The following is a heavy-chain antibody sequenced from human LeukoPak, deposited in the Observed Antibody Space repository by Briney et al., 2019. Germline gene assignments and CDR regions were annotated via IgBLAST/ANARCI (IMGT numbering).Heavy chain of an antibody. CDR2: IYSASST. J-gene: IGHJ4*02. CDR3: ARDEYDSSDFSPEAHCDY. CDR1: GFTVSSNY. D-gene: IGHD3-22*01. V-gene: IGHV3-53*01. Sequence: GGSLRLSCAASGFTVSSNYMSWVRQAPGKGLEWVSVIYSASSTNYADSVKGRFTIFRDNSKNTLCPQMHSLRVEDTAVDYCARDEYDSSDFSPEAHCDYWGQGTLVTVSS.